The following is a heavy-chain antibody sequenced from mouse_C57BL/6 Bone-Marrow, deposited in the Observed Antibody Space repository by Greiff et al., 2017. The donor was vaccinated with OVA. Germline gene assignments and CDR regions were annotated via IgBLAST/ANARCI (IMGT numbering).Heavy chain of an antibody. Sequence: DVKLQESGPGLVKPSQSLSLTCSVTGYSITSGYYWNWIRQFPGNKLEWMGYISYDGSNNYNPSLKNRIFITRDTSKNQFFLKLNTVTTEDTATYYCARVRDYYGSSLYAMDYWGQGTSVTVSS. J-gene: IGHJ4*01. V-gene: IGHV3-6*01. CDR1: GYSITSGYY. D-gene: IGHD1-1*01. CDR3: ARVRDYYGSSLYAMDY. CDR2: ISYDGSN.